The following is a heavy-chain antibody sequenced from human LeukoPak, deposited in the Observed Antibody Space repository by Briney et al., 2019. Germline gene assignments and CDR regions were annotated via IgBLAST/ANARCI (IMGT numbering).Heavy chain of an antibody. CDR3: ASRSPGYYFDY. Sequence: PSETLSLTCAVYGGSFSGYYWSWIRQPPGKGLEWIGEINHSGGTNYNPSLKSRVTISVDTSKNQFSLKLSSVTAADTAVYYCASRSPGYYFDYWGQGTLVTVSS. V-gene: IGHV4-34*01. J-gene: IGHJ4*02. CDR1: GGSFSGYY. CDR2: INHSGGT. D-gene: IGHD7-27*01.